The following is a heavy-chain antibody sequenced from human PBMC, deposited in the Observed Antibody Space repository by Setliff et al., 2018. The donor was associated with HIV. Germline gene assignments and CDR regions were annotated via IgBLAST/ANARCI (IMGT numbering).Heavy chain of an antibody. J-gene: IGHJ4*02. CDR2: IYHSGST. Sequence: PSETLSLTCAVSGYSISSGYYWGWIRQPPGKGLEWIGSIYHSGSTYYNPSLKSRVTIPVDTSKNQFSLKLSSVTAADTAVYYCGRCMSVAVPEYWGQGTLVTVS. CDR1: GYSISSGYY. V-gene: IGHV4-38-2*01. D-gene: IGHD2-21*01. CDR3: GRCMSVAVPEY.